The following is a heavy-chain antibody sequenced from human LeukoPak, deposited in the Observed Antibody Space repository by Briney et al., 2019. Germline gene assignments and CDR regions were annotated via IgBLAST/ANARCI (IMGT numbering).Heavy chain of an antibody. V-gene: IGHV3-66*01. J-gene: IGHJ4*02. D-gene: IGHD3-10*01. CDR3: ARDSEVRGVMGY. CDR1: GFTVSSNY. Sequence: GGSLRLSCAASGFTVSSNYMSCVRQAPGKGLEWVSVIYSGGSTYYADSVKGRFTTSRDNSKTTLYLQMNRLRAEDTAVYYCARDSEVRGVMGYWGQRTLVTVSS. CDR2: IYSGGST.